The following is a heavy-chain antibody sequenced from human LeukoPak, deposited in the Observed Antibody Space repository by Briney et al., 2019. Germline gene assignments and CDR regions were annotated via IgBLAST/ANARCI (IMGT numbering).Heavy chain of an antibody. CDR1: GFTFSSYW. CDR3: AREGSGYSSSWYRDFGY. Sequence: GGSLRLSCAASGFTFSSYWLTWVRQAPGKGLEWVANIKQDGSEKNYVDSVKGRFTISRDNAKNSLYLQMNSLRVEDTAVYYCAREGSGYSSSWYRDFGYWGQGTLVTVSS. CDR2: IKQDGSEK. D-gene: IGHD6-13*01. J-gene: IGHJ4*02. V-gene: IGHV3-7*03.